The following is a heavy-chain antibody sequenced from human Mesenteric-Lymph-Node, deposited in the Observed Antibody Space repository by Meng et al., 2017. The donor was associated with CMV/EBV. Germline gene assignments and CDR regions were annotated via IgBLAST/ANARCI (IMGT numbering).Heavy chain of an antibody. J-gene: IGHJ4*02. CDR1: GITFSIYA. D-gene: IGHD3-22*01. V-gene: IGHV3-30*04. Sequence: GGSLRLSCAASGITFSIYAMHWVRQAPGKGLEWMTLISPDASHQYYADSVKGRFSISRDNSKNTLYLQMNSLRAEDTAVYYCATDYYDSGGYHPVEFDYWGQGTLVTVSS. CDR3: ATDYYDSGGYHPVEFDY. CDR2: ISPDASHQ.